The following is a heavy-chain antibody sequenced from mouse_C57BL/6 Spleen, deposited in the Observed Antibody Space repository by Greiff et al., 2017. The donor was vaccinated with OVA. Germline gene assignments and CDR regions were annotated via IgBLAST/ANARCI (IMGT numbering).Heavy chain of an antibody. CDR3: AREGGWAMDY. D-gene: IGHD3-3*01. CDR2: IYPGDGDT. V-gene: IGHV1-82*01. J-gene: IGHJ4*01. CDR1: GYAISSSW. Sequence: VQLQQSGPELVKPGASVKISCKASGYAISSSWMNWVKQRPGKGLEWIGRIYPGDGDTNYNGKFKGKATLTADKSSSTAYMQLSSLTSEDSAVCFCAREGGWAMDYWGQGTSVTVSS.